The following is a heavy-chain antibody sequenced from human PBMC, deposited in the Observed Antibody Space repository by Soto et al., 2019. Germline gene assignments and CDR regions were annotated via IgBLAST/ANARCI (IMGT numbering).Heavy chain of an antibody. CDR2: IYNGERT. V-gene: IGHV4-59*01. J-gene: IGHJ4*02. CDR3: AQTTGWPGFDY. Sequence: QVHLQESGPGLVKPSETMSLTCTASGASRRNFYWNWVRQFPGKGLEWIGHIYNGERTNYNPSLKSRVTISVDTSKNQFSLKLSSVTVADTAVYYCAQTTGWPGFDYWGQGTLLTVSS. CDR1: GASRRNFY. D-gene: IGHD6-19*01.